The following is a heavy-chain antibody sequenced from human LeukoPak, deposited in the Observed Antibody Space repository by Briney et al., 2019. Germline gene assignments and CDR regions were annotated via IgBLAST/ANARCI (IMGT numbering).Heavy chain of an antibody. D-gene: IGHD3-22*01. V-gene: IGHV3-30*18. CDR2: ISYDGSNK. CDR3: AKGGIVVITNGPIDY. J-gene: IGHJ4*02. Sequence: PGGSLRLSCAASGFTFSSYGMHWVRQAPGKGLEWVAVISYDGSNKYYADSVKGRFTISRDNSKNTLYLQMNSLRAEDTAVYYCAKGGIVVITNGPIDYWGQGTLVTVSS. CDR1: GFTFSSYG.